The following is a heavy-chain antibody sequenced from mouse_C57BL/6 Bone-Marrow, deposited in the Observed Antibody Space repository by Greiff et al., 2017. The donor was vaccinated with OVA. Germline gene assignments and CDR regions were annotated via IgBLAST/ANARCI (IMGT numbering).Heavy chain of an antibody. CDR2: IYPGDGDT. CDR3: ARPNYYGSSYLYWYFDV. J-gene: IGHJ1*03. Sequence: VMLVESGPELVKPGASVKISCKASGYAFSSSWMNWVKQRPGKGLEWIGRIYPGDGDTNYNGKFKGKATLTADKSSSTAYMQLSSLTSEDSAVYFCARPNYYGSSYLYWYFDVWGTGTTVTVSS. D-gene: IGHD1-1*01. CDR1: GYAFSSSW. V-gene: IGHV1-82*01.